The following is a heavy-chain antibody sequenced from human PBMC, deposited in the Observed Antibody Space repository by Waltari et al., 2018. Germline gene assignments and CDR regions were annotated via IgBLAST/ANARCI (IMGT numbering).Heavy chain of an antibody. V-gene: IGHV3-7*03. CDR2: IYSSGSEK. CDR3: AASVVGVGGTRYFEK. Sequence: EVQLVESGGGLVQPGGSLRLSCVASGFTYSRYWMNWVRQAPGKVVGWVANIYSSGSEKYHVPYVDGRFIISRDNAKNAVFLEMDSLRVEDTAVYYCAASVVGVGGTRYFEKWGLGMQVTVSS. CDR1: GFTYSRYW. J-gene: IGHJ4*02. D-gene: IGHD3-3*01.